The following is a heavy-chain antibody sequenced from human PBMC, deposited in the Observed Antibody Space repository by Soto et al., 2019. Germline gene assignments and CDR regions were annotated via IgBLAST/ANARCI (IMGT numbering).Heavy chain of an antibody. CDR2: IWYDGSNK. CDR3: ARDQGRGYNYGFDY. CDR1: GFTFSSYG. J-gene: IGHJ4*02. V-gene: IGHV3-33*01. D-gene: IGHD5-18*01. Sequence: QVQLVESGGSVVQPGRSLRLSCAASGFTFSSYGMHWVRQAPGKGLEWVAVIWYDGSNKYYADSVKGRFTISRDNSKNTLYLQMNSLRVEDTAVYYCARDQGRGYNYGFDYWGQGTLVTVSS.